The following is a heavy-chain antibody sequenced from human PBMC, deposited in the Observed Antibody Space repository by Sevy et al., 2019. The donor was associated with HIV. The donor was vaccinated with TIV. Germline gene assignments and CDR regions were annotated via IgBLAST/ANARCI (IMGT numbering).Heavy chain of an antibody. CDR1: GFTFSSYA. CDR3: VKDLMITFGDVIATDY. J-gene: IGHJ4*02. Sequence: GGSLRLSCSASGFTFSSYAMHWVRQAPGKGLECVSIISSNGGSTYYADSVKGRFTISRDNSKNTLFLQMSSLRAEDTAVYYCVKDLMITFGDVIATDYWGQGTLVTVSS. CDR2: ISSNGGST. D-gene: IGHD3-16*02. V-gene: IGHV3-64D*06.